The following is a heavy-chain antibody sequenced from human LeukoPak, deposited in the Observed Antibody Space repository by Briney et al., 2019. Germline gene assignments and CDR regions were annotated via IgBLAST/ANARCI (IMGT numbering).Heavy chain of an antibody. D-gene: IGHD3-16*01. Sequence: GGSLRLSCAASGFKISDCAMSWVRQAPGKGLEWVSVIISTGSGTYYADSVKGRFAISRDNSKNTLSLQMNSLRAEDTATYYCTKRGSVASWNPDDYWGQGIMVTASS. CDR3: TKRGSVASWNPDDY. CDR2: IISTGSGT. J-gene: IGHJ4*02. V-gene: IGHV3-23*01. CDR1: GFKISDCA.